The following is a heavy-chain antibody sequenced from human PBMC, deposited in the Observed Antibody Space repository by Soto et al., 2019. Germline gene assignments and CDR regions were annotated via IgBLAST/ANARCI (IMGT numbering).Heavy chain of an antibody. J-gene: IGHJ4*02. CDR3: TTDLSISSYGVVTGLDY. CDR1: GFTFFTAW. V-gene: IGHV3-15*01. CDR2: IKSKTAGGTA. D-gene: IGHD3-3*01. Sequence: EVQLVESGGGLVKPGGSLRLSCAASGFTFFTAWMSWVRQAPGRGLEWVGRIKSKTAGGTADYAAPVKGRFTISRDDSKQTLYLQMASLKTEDTGVYYCTTDLSISSYGVVTGLDYWGLGTLVTVSS.